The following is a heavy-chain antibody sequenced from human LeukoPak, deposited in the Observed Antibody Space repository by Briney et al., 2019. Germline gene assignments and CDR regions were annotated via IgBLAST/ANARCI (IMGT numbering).Heavy chain of an antibody. CDR1: GGSISSGSYY. CDR3: ARVIQGHWFDP. Sequence: SETLSLTCTVSGGSISSGSYYWSWIRQPAGKGLEWIGYIYYSGGTNYNPSLKSRVTISVDTSKNQFSLKLSSVTAADTAVYYCARVIQGHWFDPWGQGTLVTVSS. CDR2: IYYSGGT. J-gene: IGHJ5*02. V-gene: IGHV4-61*10.